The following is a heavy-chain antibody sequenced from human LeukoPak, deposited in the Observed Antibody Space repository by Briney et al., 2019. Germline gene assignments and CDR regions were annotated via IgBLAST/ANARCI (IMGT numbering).Heavy chain of an antibody. CDR2: ISSSSSYI. CDR3: ARGYSYGYGGGNDFDY. V-gene: IGHV3-21*01. Sequence: GGSLRLSCAASGFTFSSYSMNWVRQAPGTGLEWVSSISSSSSYIYYADSVKGRFTISRDNAKNSLYLQMNSLRAEDTAVYYCARGYSYGYGGGNDFDYWGQGTLVTVSS. J-gene: IGHJ4*02. CDR1: GFTFSSYS. D-gene: IGHD5-18*01.